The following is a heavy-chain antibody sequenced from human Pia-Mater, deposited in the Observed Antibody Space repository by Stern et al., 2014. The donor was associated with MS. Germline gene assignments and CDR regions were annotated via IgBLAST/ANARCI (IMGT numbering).Heavy chain of an antibody. V-gene: IGHV4-34*01. D-gene: IGHD4-17*01. CDR1: GGSFSGYY. CDR2: INHSGST. CDR3: ARGGETYGDYLFGWYFDL. J-gene: IGHJ2*01. Sequence: QVQLQQWGAGLLKPSETLSLTCAVYGGSFSGYYWSWIRQPPGKGLEWIGEINHSGSTNYNPSLKSRVTISVDTSENQFSLKLSSVTAADTAVYYCARGGETYGDYLFGWYFDLWGRGTLVTVSS.